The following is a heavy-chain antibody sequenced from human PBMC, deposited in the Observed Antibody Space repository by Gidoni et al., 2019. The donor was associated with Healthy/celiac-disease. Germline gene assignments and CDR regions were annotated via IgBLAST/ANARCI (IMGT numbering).Heavy chain of an antibody. CDR1: GFTPSSYA. Sequence: EVQLLESGGGLVQPGGSLRLSWADSGFTPSSYARSWVGQAQGKGLEWVSGISGSGGSTYYADAVKGRFTISRDNSKNTLYLQMNSLRAEDTAVYYCAKGHNWGSGDFDYWGQGTLVTVSS. CDR2: ISGSGGST. D-gene: IGHD7-27*01. CDR3: AKGHNWGSGDFDY. V-gene: IGHV3-23*01. J-gene: IGHJ4*02.